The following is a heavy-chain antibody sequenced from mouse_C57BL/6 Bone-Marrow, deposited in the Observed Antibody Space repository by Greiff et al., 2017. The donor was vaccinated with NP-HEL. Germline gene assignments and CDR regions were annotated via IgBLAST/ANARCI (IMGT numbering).Heavy chain of an antibody. D-gene: IGHD2-4*01. CDR3: ARESYDYDGYYFDY. CDR1: GYTFTDYY. Sequence: EVQLQQSGPELVKPGASVKISCKASGYTFTDYYMNWVKQSHGKSLEWIGDINPNNGGTSYNQKFKGKATLTVDKSSSTAYMELRSLTSEDSAVYYCARESYDYDGYYFDYWGQGTTLTVSS. V-gene: IGHV1-26*01. J-gene: IGHJ2*01. CDR2: INPNNGGT.